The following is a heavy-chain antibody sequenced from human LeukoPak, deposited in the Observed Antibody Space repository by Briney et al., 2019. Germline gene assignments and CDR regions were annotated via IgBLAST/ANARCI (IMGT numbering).Heavy chain of an antibody. D-gene: IGHD3-22*01. J-gene: IGHJ5*02. CDR3: AKKDSGGSYNWFDP. V-gene: IGHV3-30-3*02. CDR1: GFTFSSYA. Sequence: GGSLRLSCAASGFTFSSYAMHWVRQAPGKGLEWVAVISYDGSNKYYADSVKGRFTISRDNSKNIVFLQMNNLRAEDTAVYYCAKKDSGGSYNWFDPWGQGTLVTVSS. CDR2: ISYDGSNK.